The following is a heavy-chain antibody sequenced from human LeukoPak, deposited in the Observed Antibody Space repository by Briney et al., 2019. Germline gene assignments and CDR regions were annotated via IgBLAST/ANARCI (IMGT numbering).Heavy chain of an antibody. D-gene: IGHD3-9*01. CDR3: ARSTSSEYDIYHFDY. J-gene: IGHJ4*02. V-gene: IGHV3-33*01. CDR1: GFTFSSYG. Sequence: RGSLRLSCAASGFTFSSYGMHWVRQAPGKGLEWVAVIWYDGNNKYYADSVKGRFTISRDNSKNTLYLQMNSLRAEDTAVYYCARSTSSEYDIYHFDYWGQGTLVTVSS. CDR2: IWYDGNNK.